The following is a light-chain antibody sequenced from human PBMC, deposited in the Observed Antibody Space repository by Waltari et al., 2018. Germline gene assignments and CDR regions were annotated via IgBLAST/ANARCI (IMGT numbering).Light chain of an antibody. V-gene: IGLV2-23*02. CDR3: CSFAFSSTTSVI. Sequence: QSALTQPASVSGSPGPSITISCTGTSSDVGRYNLVSWYQQYPGKAPKLIIYEVSKRPSGVSDRFSGSKSANTASLTISGLQDEDEADYYCCSFAFSSTTSVIFGGGTKLAVL. J-gene: IGLJ2*01. CDR2: EVS. CDR1: SSDVGRYNL.